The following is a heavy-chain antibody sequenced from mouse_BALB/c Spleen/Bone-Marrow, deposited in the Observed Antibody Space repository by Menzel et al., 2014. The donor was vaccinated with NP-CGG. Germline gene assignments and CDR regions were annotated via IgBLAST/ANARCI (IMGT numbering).Heavy chain of an antibody. CDR1: GFTFSYYG. V-gene: IGHV5-9-4*01. CDR2: ISSGGSYT. CDR3: ARDSSGYFDY. J-gene: IGHJ2*01. D-gene: IGHD3-1*01. Sequence: DVKLVESGGGLVKPGGSLKLSCAASGFTFSYYGMSWVRQSPEKRLEWVAEISSGGSYTYYPDTVTGRFTIPRDNAKNTLYLEMSSLRSEDTAMYYCARDSSGYFDYWGQGTTLTVSS.